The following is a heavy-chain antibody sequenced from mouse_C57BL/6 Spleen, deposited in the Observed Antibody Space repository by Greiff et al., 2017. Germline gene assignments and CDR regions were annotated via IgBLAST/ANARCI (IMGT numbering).Heavy chain of an antibody. CDR1: GFTFSNYW. V-gene: IGHV6-3*01. CDR3: TEGYYGNSFAY. D-gene: IGHD2-1*01. Sequence: EVMLVESGGGLVQPGGSMKLSCVASGFTFSNYWMNWVRQSPEKGLEWVAQIRLKSDNYATHYAESVKGRFTISRDDSKSSVYLQMNNLRAEDTGIYYCTEGYYGNSFAYWGQGTLVTVSA. J-gene: IGHJ3*01. CDR2: IRLKSDNYAT.